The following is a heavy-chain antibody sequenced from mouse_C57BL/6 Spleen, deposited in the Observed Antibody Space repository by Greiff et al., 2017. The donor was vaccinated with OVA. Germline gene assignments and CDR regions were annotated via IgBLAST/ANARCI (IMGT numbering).Heavy chain of an antibody. J-gene: IGHJ4*01. CDR1: GYTFTSYG. CDR3: ARQGTMMVKYAMDY. Sequence: QVQLQQSGAELARPGASVKLSCKASGYTFTSYGISWVKQRTGQGLEWIGEIYPRSGNTYYNEKFKGKATLTADKSSSTAYMELRSLTSEDSAVYFCARQGTMMVKYAMDYWGQGTSVTVSS. V-gene: IGHV1-81*01. D-gene: IGHD2-3*01. CDR2: IYPRSGNT.